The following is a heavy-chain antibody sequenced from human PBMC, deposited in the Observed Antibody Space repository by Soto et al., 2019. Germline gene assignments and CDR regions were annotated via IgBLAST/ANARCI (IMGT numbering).Heavy chain of an antibody. J-gene: IGHJ6*02. CDR1: GFTFSNYA. CDR2: ISGSGGST. CDR3: AKQPYYDFWSGYNYGMDV. Sequence: EVQLLESGGGLVQPGGSLRLSCAASGFTFSNYAMSWVRQAPGDGLEWVSGISGSGGSTYYADSVKGRFTISRDNSKNTLYLQMNSLRAEDTAVYYCAKQPYYDFWSGYNYGMDVWGQGTTVTVS. V-gene: IGHV3-23*01. D-gene: IGHD3-3*01.